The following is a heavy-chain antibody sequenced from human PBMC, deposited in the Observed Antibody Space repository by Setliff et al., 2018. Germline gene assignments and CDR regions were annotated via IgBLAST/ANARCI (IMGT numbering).Heavy chain of an antibody. CDR1: GSTFTSYA. D-gene: IGHD3-3*01. V-gene: IGHV7-4-1*02. CDR2: INTNTGNP. CDR3: ARGPLHYDFWGGYYTVSWFDP. Sequence: GASVKVSCKASGSTFTSYAMNWVRQAPGQGLEWMGWINTNTGNPTYAQGFTGRFVFSLDTSVSTAYLQISSLKAEDTAVYYCARGPLHYDFWGGYYTVSWFDPWGQGTLGTVSS. J-gene: IGHJ5*02.